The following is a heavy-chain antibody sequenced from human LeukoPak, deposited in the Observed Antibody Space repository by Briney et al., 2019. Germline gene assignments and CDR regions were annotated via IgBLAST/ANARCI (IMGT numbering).Heavy chain of an antibody. D-gene: IGHD3-3*01. V-gene: IGHV3-7*01. CDR1: GFIFTNYW. Sequence: GGSLTLSCAASGFIFTNYWMSWVRQAPGRGLEWVATIDEDVSAKHYVDSARARFTFSKDNAKTSLYLQMNALRADDTAGYYCATWGSIFAVTFFDFWGQGTLVTVSS. J-gene: IGHJ4*02. CDR2: IDEDVSAK. CDR3: ATWGSIFAVTFFDF.